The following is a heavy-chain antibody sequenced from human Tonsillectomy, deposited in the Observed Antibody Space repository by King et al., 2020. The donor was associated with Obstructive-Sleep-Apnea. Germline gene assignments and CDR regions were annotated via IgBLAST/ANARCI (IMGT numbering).Heavy chain of an antibody. J-gene: IGHJ4*02. V-gene: IGHV3-30*18. Sequence: VQLVESGGGVVQPGRSLRLSCAASGFTFSSYGMHWVRQAPGKGLEWVAVISNDGSNKYYADSVKGRFTISRDNSKNTLYLQMNSLRAEDTAVYYCAKDSVRGVILGIDYWGQGTLVTVSS. CDR1: GFTFSSYG. CDR3: AKDSVRGVILGIDY. CDR2: ISNDGSNK. D-gene: IGHD3-10*01.